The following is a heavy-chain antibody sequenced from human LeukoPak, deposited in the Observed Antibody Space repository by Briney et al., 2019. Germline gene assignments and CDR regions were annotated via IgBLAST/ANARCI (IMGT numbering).Heavy chain of an antibody. Sequence: PGGSLRLSCAASGFTFSSYAMSWVRQAPGKGLEWVSAISGSGGSTYYADSVKGRFTISRDNSKNTLYLQMNSLSAEDTAVYYCAKADDFWSGPWNAFDIWGQGTMVTVSS. D-gene: IGHD3-3*01. V-gene: IGHV3-23*01. J-gene: IGHJ3*02. CDR2: ISGSGGST. CDR1: GFTFSSYA. CDR3: AKADDFWSGPWNAFDI.